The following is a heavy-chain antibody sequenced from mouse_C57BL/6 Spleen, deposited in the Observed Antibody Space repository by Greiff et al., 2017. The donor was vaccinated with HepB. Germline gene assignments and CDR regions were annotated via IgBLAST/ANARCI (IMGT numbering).Heavy chain of an antibody. CDR2: IYPGSGNT. CDR1: GYTFTDYY. D-gene: IGHD1-1*01. J-gene: IGHJ1*03. CDR3: ARETVPFRYGSSYGYFDV. Sequence: VQLQQSGAELVRPGASVKLSCKASGYTFTDYYINWVKQRPGQGLEWIARIYPGSGNTYYNEKFKGKATLTAEKSSSTAYMQLSSLTSEDSAVYFCARETVPFRYGSSYGYFDVWGTGTTVTVSS. V-gene: IGHV1-76*01.